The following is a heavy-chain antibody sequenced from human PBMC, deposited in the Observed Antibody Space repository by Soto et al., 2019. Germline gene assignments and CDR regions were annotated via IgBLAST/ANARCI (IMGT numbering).Heavy chain of an antibody. V-gene: IGHV1-69*13. CDR2: IIPIFGTA. CDR3: ARHRPGVAAAGDPFDY. D-gene: IGHD6-13*01. J-gene: IGHJ4*02. CDR1: GGTFSSYA. Sequence: GASVKVSCKASGGTFSSYAISWVRQAPGQGLEWMGGIIPIFGTANYAQKFQGRVTITADESTSTAYMELSSLRSEDTAVYYCARHRPGVAAAGDPFDYWGQGTLVTVSS.